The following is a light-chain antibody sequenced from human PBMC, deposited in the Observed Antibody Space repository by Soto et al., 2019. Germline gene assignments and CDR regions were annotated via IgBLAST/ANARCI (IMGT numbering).Light chain of an antibody. J-gene: IGKJ1*01. CDR3: QQYNDWWT. CDR2: GAS. CDR1: QSVSSN. V-gene: IGKV3-15*01. Sequence: EIVMTQSPATLSVSPGERATLSCRASQSVSSNLAWYQQKPGQAPRLLIYGASTRATGISARFSGSGSGTDFTLTISSLQSEDFAFYYCQQYNDWWTFGQGTKVEIK.